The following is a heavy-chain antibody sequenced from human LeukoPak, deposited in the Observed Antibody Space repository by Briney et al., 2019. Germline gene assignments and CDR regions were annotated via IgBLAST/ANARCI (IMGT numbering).Heavy chain of an antibody. CDR2: ISAYNGNT. Sequence: ASVKVSCKASGYTFTSYGISWLRQAPGQGLEWMGWISAYNGNTNYAQKLQGRVTMTTDTSASTAYMELSSLRSDDTAVYYCARGPHSSGWYHADVWGQGTTVTVSS. CDR1: GYTFTSYG. CDR3: ARGPHSSGWYHADV. V-gene: IGHV1-18*01. D-gene: IGHD6-19*01. J-gene: IGHJ6*02.